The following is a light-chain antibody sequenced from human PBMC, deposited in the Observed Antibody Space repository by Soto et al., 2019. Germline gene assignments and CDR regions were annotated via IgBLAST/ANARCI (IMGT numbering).Light chain of an antibody. J-gene: IGKJ1*01. CDR2: GAS. Sequence: EIVMTQSPATLSGFQGERATLSCRASQIVITNLAWYQQKPGQAPRLLIYGASTRAAIIPARFSGSGSGTEFTLTISSLQSEDFALYYCQQYGTSRWTFGQGTKVDI. V-gene: IGKV3-15*01. CDR3: QQYGTSRWT. CDR1: QIVITN.